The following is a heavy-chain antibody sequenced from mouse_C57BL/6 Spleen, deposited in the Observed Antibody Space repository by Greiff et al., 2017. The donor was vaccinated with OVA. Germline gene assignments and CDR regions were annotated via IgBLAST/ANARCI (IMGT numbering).Heavy chain of an antibody. Sequence: VHVKQSGPELVKPGASVKIPCKASGYTFTDYNMDWVKQSHGKSLEWIGDINPNNGGTIYNQKFKGKATLTVDKSSSTAYMELRSLTSEDTAVYYCARGPLITTVVAPYYFDYWGQGTTLTVSS. CDR1: GYTFTDYN. CDR3: ARGPLITTVVAPYYFDY. J-gene: IGHJ2*01. CDR2: INPNNGGT. V-gene: IGHV1-18*01. D-gene: IGHD1-1*01.